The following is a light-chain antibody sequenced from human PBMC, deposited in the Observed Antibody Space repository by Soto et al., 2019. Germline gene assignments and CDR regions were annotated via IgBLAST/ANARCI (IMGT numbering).Light chain of an antibody. V-gene: IGKV3-20*01. Sequence: VLTQSPGTLSLSPGEPASLSCRASQSVSGSNLAWFQQKSGQAPRLLILGASTRASGLPDRFRGSGSGTDFTLTISRLEPADFPVYYCLQYARSPWTFGHGTKVQIK. CDR2: GAS. CDR3: LQYARSPWT. J-gene: IGKJ1*01. CDR1: QSVSGSN.